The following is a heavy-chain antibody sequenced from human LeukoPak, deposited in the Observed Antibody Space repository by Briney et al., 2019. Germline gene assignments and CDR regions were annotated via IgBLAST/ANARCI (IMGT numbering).Heavy chain of an antibody. CDR1: GFTFSSYW. J-gene: IGHJ4*02. CDR3: ARAQGSSGPGIFDY. CDR2: IKEDGSEK. Sequence: PGGSLRLSCAASGFTFSSYWMSWVRQAPGKGLEWVANIKEDGSEKYYVDSVKGRFTISRDNAKNSLYLQMNSLRAEDTAVYYCARAQGSSGPGIFDYWGQGTLVTVSS. V-gene: IGHV3-7*01. D-gene: IGHD6-19*01.